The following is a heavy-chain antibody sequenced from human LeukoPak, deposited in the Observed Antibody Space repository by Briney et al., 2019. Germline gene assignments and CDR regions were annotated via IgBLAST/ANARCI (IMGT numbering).Heavy chain of an antibody. D-gene: IGHD2-15*01. CDR3: ARDSAGDAFDI. CDR1: GFTFSSYE. Sequence: PGGSLRLSCAASGFTFSSYEMKWVRQAPGKGLEWVSYISSSGSTIYYADSVKGRFTISGDNAKNSLYLQMNSLRAEDTAVYYCARDSAGDAFDIWGQGTMVTVSS. CDR2: ISSSGSTI. J-gene: IGHJ3*02. V-gene: IGHV3-48*03.